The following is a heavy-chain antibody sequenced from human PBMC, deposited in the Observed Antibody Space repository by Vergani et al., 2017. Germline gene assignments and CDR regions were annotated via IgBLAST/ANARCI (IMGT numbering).Heavy chain of an antibody. Sequence: EVQLLESGGGLVQPGGSLRLSCAASGFTFSSYAMSWVRQAPGKGLEWVSAISGSGGSTYYADSVKGRFTISRDNAKTTLYLQMNSLRAEDTAVYYCANRPCHSGIYNRYFDYWGQGTLVTVSS. V-gene: IGHV3-23*01. CDR2: ISGSGGST. CDR3: ANRPCHSGIYNRYFDY. CDR1: GFTFSSYA. D-gene: IGHD1-26*01. J-gene: IGHJ4*02.